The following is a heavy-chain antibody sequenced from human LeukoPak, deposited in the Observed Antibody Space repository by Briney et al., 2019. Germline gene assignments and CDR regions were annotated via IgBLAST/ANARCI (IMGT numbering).Heavy chain of an antibody. Sequence: SETLSLTRTVSVDSISRTSYYWGWIRQPPGKGLEWIGSIYYAESTYYTPSLKRRVTISIDTSKNQCSLELSSVTATDTAVYCCASEFNGPFDYWGQGTLVTVSS. CDR3: ASEFNGPFDY. V-gene: IGHV4-39*01. CDR2: IYYAEST. D-gene: IGHD2-8*01. J-gene: IGHJ4*02. CDR1: VDSISRTSYY.